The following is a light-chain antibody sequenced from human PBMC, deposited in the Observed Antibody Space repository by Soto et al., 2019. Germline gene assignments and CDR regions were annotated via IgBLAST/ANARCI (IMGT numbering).Light chain of an antibody. V-gene: IGKV1-12*02. CDR1: EAITSW. CDR3: QQASSFPL. Sequence: DIQMTQSPSSVSASVGDRVTITCRASEAITSWLAWYQQKPGKAPKLLIYAASSFQSGVPSRCSGSGAGTDFALTSSSLQHEDFATYYCQQASSFPLFGQGTKLEIK. CDR2: AAS. J-gene: IGKJ2*01.